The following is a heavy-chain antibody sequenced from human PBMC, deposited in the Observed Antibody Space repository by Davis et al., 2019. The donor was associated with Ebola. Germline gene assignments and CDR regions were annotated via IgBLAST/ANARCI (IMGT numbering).Heavy chain of an antibody. CDR1: GDSVAGGRGG. J-gene: IGHJ6*04. Sequence: HSQTLSLTCAISGDSVAGGRGGWNWIRQSPSRGLEWLGRTYYSSKWYDGYAESVKSRINISPDTAKNQFSLHLNSVTPEDTAVYYCARGWLRSGLDVWGKGAAVTVSS. D-gene: IGHD5-12*01. CDR2: TYYSSKWYD. V-gene: IGHV6-1*01. CDR3: ARGWLRSGLDV.